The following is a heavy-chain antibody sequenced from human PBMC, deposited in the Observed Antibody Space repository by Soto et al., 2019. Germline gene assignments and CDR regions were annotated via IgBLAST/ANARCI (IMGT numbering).Heavy chain of an antibody. CDR3: ARLQFGEGFDY. J-gene: IGHJ4*02. CDR2: ILHTGGT. CDR1: GGSISGGGFS. D-gene: IGHD3-10*01. V-gene: IGHV4-30-2*01. Sequence: PSETLSLTCAVSGGSISGGGFSWSWIRQPPGMGLDWFGYILHTGGTQYNPTLKSRVYMSVDKSKNQFSLHLTSVTAADTSVYYCARLQFGEGFDYWGQGALVTVSS.